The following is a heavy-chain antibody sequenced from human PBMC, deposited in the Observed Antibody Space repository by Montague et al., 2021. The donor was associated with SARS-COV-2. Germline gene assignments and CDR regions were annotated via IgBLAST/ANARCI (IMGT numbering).Heavy chain of an antibody. J-gene: IGHJ6*02. D-gene: IGHD4-11*01. Sequence: CAISGDSVSSNSAAWNWIRQSPSRGLEWLGRTYYKSKWYNGYAVSVKSRITINPDTSKNQFSLQLNSVTPEDAAVYYCARQFPVQGLRYSYYGMDVWGQGTTVTVSS. CDR2: TYYKSKWYN. CDR3: ARQFPVQGLRYSYYGMDV. CDR1: GDSVSSNSAA. V-gene: IGHV6-1*01.